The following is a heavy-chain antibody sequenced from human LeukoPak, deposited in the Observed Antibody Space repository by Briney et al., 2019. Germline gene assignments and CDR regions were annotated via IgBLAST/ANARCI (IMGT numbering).Heavy chain of an antibody. CDR2: INEDGSDK. CDR1: GFTFSRFW. Sequence: PGGSLRLSCVGSGFTFSRFWMSWVRQAPGKGLECVANINEDGSDKYYVESLRGRFTISRDNAKNTLYLQMNSLRAEDTAVYYCARRAGAYSHPYDYWGQGTLVTVSS. J-gene: IGHJ4*02. V-gene: IGHV3-7*03. CDR3: ARRAGAYSHPYDY. D-gene: IGHD4/OR15-4a*01.